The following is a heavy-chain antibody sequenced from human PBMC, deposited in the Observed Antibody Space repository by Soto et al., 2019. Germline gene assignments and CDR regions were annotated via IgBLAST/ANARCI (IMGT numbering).Heavy chain of an antibody. D-gene: IGHD3-22*01. CDR1: GFTFDNYA. Sequence: GGSLRLSCAASGFTFDNYAVSWVRQAPGKGLEWVSSISGNGGSTYYADSVRGRFTISKDNSKNTLYLQMNSLRAEDTAVYYWSKDNISLLVVVTTSFDYWGQGTLVTVSS. J-gene: IGHJ4*02. V-gene: IGHV3-23*01. CDR3: SKDNISLLVVVTTSFDY. CDR2: ISGNGGST.